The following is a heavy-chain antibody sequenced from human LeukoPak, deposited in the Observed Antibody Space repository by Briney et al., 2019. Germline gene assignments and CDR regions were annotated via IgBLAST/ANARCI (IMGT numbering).Heavy chain of an antibody. V-gene: IGHV4-61*01. CDR2: IYYSGST. CDR1: GGSVSSGSYY. D-gene: IGHD5-18*01. CDR3: ARGVGYSSAFDY. J-gene: IGHJ4*02. Sequence: PSETLSLSCTVSGGSVSSGSYYWSWIRQPPGKGLEWIGYIYYSGSTNYNPSLKGRVTISVDRSKNQFSLKLSSVTAADTAVYYCARGVGYSSAFDYWGQGTLVTVSS.